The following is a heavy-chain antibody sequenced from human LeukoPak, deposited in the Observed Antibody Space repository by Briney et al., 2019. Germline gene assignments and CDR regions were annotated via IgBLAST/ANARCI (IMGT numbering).Heavy chain of an antibody. CDR1: GFTFSSYS. J-gene: IGHJ5*02. CDR2: IYYSGNT. Sequence: PGGSLRLSCAASGFTFSSYSMSWIRQPPGKGLEWIGYIYYSGNTNYKPSLKSRVTISVDTSKNQFSLKLSSVTAADTAVYYCARVFPPHYDFWSGPENYFDPWGQGTLVTVSS. CDR3: ARVFPPHYDFWSGPENYFDP. D-gene: IGHD3-3*01. V-gene: IGHV4-59*01.